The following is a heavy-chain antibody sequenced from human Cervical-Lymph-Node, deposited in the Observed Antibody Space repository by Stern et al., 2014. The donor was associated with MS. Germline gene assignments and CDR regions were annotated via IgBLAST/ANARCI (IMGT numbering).Heavy chain of an antibody. CDR1: GYSFTANW. Sequence: VQLVQSGAEVKKPGESLKISCTGSGYSFTANWIAWVRQMPGKGLEWMGIIYPGDSDTIYIPSFQGQVTISADKSISTAYLQWSSLKAAYTAMYYCARDYGDYAFDYWGQGTLVTVSS. CDR3: ARDYGDYAFDY. J-gene: IGHJ4*02. CDR2: IYPGDSDT. V-gene: IGHV5-51*01. D-gene: IGHD4-17*01.